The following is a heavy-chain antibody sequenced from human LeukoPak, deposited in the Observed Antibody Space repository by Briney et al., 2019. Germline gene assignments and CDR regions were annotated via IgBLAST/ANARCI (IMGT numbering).Heavy chain of an antibody. CDR1: GGSTSSSSYY. V-gene: IGHV4-39*07. CDR3: ARDRLYSGSYLTFDY. J-gene: IGHJ4*02. Sequence: SETLSLTCTVSGGSTSSSSYYWGWIRQSPGKGLEWIVRIYTSGSTNYNPSLKSRVTMSVDTSKNQFSLKLSSVTAADTAVYYCARDRLYSGSYLTFDYWGQGTLVSVSS. D-gene: IGHD1-26*01. CDR2: IYTSGST.